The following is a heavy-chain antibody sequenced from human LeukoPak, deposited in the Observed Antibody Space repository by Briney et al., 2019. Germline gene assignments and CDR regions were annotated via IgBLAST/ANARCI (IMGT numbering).Heavy chain of an antibody. CDR3: AKGIAVAGTLLTPPDC. J-gene: IGHJ4*02. CDR2: ISYDGSNK. V-gene: IGHV3-30*18. CDR1: GFTFSSYG. D-gene: IGHD6-19*01. Sequence: GRSLRLSCAASGFTFSSYGMHWVRQAPGKGLEWVAVISYDGSNKYYADSVKGRFTISRDNSKNTLYLQMNSLRAEDTAVCYCAKGIAVAGTLLTPPDCWGQGTLVTVSS.